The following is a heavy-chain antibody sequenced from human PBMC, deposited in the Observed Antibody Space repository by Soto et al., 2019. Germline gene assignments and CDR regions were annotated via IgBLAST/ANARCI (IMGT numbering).Heavy chain of an antibody. V-gene: IGHV1-8*01. CDR2: MNPDSGNT. CDR3: ARSVGGSNVNFDY. CDR1: GYTFTSYD. D-gene: IGHD3-10*01. Sequence: QVQLVQSGAEVRTPGASVKVSCKASGYTFTSYDINWVRQATGQGPEWMCWMNPDSGNTGYVQKFQGRVTMTRNTAISTAYMELSSLRSEDTAVYYCARSVGGSNVNFDYWGQGTLVTVSS. J-gene: IGHJ4*02.